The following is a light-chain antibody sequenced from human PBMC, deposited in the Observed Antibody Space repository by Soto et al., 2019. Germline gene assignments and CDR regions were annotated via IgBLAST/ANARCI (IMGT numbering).Light chain of an antibody. J-gene: IGKJ1*01. CDR3: QQYNNWPPT. V-gene: IGKV3D-15*01. CDR2: GAS. CDR1: QSVSSN. Sequence: EIVMTQSPATLSVSPGERATLSCRASQSVSSNLAWYQQKPGQAPRLLIYGASTRATGIPARFSGSGSGTEFTLTISSLQSEAFAVYYCQQYNNWPPTFGRGTKVEIK.